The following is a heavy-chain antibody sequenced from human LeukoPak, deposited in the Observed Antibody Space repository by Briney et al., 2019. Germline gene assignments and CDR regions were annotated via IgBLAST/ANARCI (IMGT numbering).Heavy chain of an antibody. CDR3: AKDGTGYSSGWYPYYFDY. J-gene: IGHJ4*02. CDR1: GFTFSSYA. Sequence: GGSLGLSCAASGFTFSSYAMSWVRQAPGKGLEWVSAISGSGGSTYYADSVKGRFTISRDNSKNTLYLQMNSLRAEDTAVYYCAKDGTGYSSGWYPYYFDYWGQGTLVTVSS. D-gene: IGHD6-19*01. CDR2: ISGSGGST. V-gene: IGHV3-23*01.